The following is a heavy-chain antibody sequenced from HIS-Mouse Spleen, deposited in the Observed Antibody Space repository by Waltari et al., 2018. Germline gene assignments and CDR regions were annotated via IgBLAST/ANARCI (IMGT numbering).Heavy chain of an antibody. J-gene: IGHJ2*01. Sequence: QLPLQESGPGLVKPSEPLSLTCTVSAGSISSSSYSWGGIRQPPGKGLEWIGSIYYRGSTYYNPSLKSRVTISVDTSKNQFSLKLSSVTAADTAVYYCAREIPYSSSWYDWYFDLWGRGTLVTVSS. D-gene: IGHD6-13*01. CDR2: IYYRGST. V-gene: IGHV4-39*07. CDR3: AREIPYSSSWYDWYFDL. CDR1: AGSISSSSYS.